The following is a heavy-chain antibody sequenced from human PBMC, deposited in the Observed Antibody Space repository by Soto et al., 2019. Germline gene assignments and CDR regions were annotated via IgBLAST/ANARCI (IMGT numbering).Heavy chain of an antibody. V-gene: IGHV4-34*01. CDR3: ATGRRVFGPQTRTLNWFDP. CDR2: INHSGST. D-gene: IGHD3-3*01. J-gene: IGHJ5*02. CDR1: GGSFSGYY. Sequence: QVQLQQWGAGLLKPSETLSLTCAVYGGSFSGYYWSWIRQPPGKGLEWIGEINHSGSTNYNPSLKSRVTISVDTSKNQFSLKLSSVTAADTAVYYCATGRRVFGPQTRTLNWFDPWGQGTLVTVSS.